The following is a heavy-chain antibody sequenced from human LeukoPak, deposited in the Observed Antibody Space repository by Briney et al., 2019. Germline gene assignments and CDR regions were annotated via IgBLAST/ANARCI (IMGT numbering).Heavy chain of an antibody. J-gene: IGHJ5*02. V-gene: IGHV1-69*05. D-gene: IGHD3-10*01. CDR1: GGTFSNYA. CDR3: ARDGRGSRSSWFDP. CDR2: IIPIFGTA. Sequence: ASVKVSCKASGGTFSNYAISWVRQAPGQGLEWMGGIIPIFGTANYAQKFQGRVFITRDTSINTAYMELSSLGSDDTAVYYCARDGRGSRSSWFDPWGQGTLVIVSS.